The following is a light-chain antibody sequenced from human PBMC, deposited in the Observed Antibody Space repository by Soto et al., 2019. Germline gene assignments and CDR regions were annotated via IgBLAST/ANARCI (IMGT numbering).Light chain of an antibody. Sequence: DVVMTQTPLSLSVSPGQPSSISFNSSQSLLHITGETFLFWYLHKPGQSPQLLIDEVSTRVSGVPDRFSGSGSGTDFTLEISRVETDDVGIYYCMQSTQLPPTFGQGTRLDIK. CDR3: MQSTQLPPT. J-gene: IGKJ5*01. V-gene: IGKV2D-29*02. CDR1: QSLLHITGETF. CDR2: EVS.